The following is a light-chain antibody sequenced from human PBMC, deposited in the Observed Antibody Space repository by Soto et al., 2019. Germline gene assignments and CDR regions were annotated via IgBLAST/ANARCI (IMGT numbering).Light chain of an antibody. Sequence: IDLTQPPSFISASVGDRDTITCRTSQGISGYLAWYQQKPGKAPKLLIYTASILQTGVPTRFGGSGSGTEFTLTVSSLQPEDFATYYCHQLNSFPITFGQGTRLEIK. V-gene: IGKV1-9*01. J-gene: IGKJ5*01. CDR1: QGISGY. CDR3: HQLNSFPIT. CDR2: TAS.